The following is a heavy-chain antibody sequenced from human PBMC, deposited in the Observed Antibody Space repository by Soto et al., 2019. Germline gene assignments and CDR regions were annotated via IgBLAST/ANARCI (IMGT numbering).Heavy chain of an antibody. D-gene: IGHD3-22*01. J-gene: IGHJ3*02. Sequence: SVKVSCKASGGTFSSYAISWVRLAPGQGLEWMGGIIPIFGTANYAQKFQGRVTITADESTSTAYMELSSLRSEDTAVYYCARDRGGYDSSGYYYVGYDAFDIWGQGTMVTVSS. CDR1: GGTFSSYA. V-gene: IGHV1-69*13. CDR3: ARDRGGYDSSGYYYVGYDAFDI. CDR2: IIPIFGTA.